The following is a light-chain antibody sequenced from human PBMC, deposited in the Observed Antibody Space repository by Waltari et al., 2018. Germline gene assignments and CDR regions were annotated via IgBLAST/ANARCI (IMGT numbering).Light chain of an antibody. CDR2: EVN. CDR3: CSYAGSTTFVL. CDR1: SRDVGVYNY. Sequence: QSALTQPRSVSGSPGQSVPISCTGTSRDVGVYNYVPWYQLLPGKAPKLLISEVNKRPSGVSNRFSGSKSGITASLTISGLQAGDEADYYCCSYAGSTTFVLFGGGTKLTVL. V-gene: IGLV2-11*01. J-gene: IGLJ2*01.